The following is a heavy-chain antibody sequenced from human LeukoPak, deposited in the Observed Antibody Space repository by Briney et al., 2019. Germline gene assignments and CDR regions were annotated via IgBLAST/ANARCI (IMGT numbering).Heavy chain of an antibody. Sequence: GGSLRLSCAASGFTFNDYHMNWIRQAPGKGLEWISYISPGGGDIYFADSVKGRFTLSRDNAKNSLYLQVSSLTAEDTAVYYWGSGRDIKVGGPGGFFDHWGQGTLVTVSS. V-gene: IGHV3-11*01. CDR2: ISPGGGDI. D-gene: IGHD2-15*01. CDR3: GSGRDIKVGGPGGFFDH. J-gene: IGHJ4*02. CDR1: GFTFNDYH.